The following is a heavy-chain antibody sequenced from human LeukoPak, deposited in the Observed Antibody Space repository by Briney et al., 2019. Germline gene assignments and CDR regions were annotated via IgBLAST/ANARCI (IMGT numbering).Heavy chain of an antibody. J-gene: IGHJ4*02. Sequence: GGSLRLSCVVSGFTFSSYGMHWVRQAPGKGLEWVAFIRYDGSNKYYADSVKGRFTISRDNSKNTLYLQMNSLRAEDTAVYYCAKRNYGSGMAPYYWGQGTLVTVSS. CDR1: GFTFSSYG. CDR3: AKRNYGSGMAPYY. V-gene: IGHV3-30*02. D-gene: IGHD3-10*01. CDR2: IRYDGSNK.